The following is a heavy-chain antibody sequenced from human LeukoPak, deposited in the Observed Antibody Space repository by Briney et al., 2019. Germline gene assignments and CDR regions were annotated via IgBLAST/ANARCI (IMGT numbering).Heavy chain of an antibody. Sequence: PGGSLRLSCAASGFTFDDYAMHWVRQAPGKGLEWVSGISWNSGSIGYADSVKGRFTISRDNAKNSLYLQMNSLRAEDTALYYCAAQAQYFYDSSGYYPVDWGQGTLVTVSS. D-gene: IGHD3-22*01. CDR2: ISWNSGSI. CDR3: AAQAQYFYDSSGYYPVD. CDR1: GFTFDDYA. J-gene: IGHJ4*02. V-gene: IGHV3-9*01.